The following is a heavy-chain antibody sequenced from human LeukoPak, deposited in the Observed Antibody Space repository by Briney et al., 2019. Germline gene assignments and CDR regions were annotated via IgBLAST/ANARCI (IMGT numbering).Heavy chain of an antibody. CDR1: GFTFSNYG. CDR3: ARIKDCSGGTCYVFFDY. V-gene: IGHV3-7*04. CDR2: IKQDGSEK. Sequence: GGSLRLSCAASGFTFSNYGMHWVRQAPGKGLEWVANIKQDGSEKYYVDSVKGRFTISRDNAKNSLYLQVNSLRVEDTAVYYCARIKDCSGGTCYVFFDYWGQGTLVTVSS. J-gene: IGHJ4*02. D-gene: IGHD2-15*01.